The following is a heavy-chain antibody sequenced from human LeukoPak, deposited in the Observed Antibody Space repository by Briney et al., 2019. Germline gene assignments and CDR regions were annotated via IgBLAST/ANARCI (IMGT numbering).Heavy chain of an antibody. J-gene: IGHJ4*02. Sequence: QPGGSLRLSCAASGFTFSDYGMNWVRQAPGKGLEWVSAISGSGGYTYYADSVKGRFTISRDNAKTSLYLHMNSLRAEDTAVYYCARHLSGVTGYTYGRGIDYWGQGTLVTVSS. V-gene: IGHV3-23*01. D-gene: IGHD5-18*01. CDR3: ARHLSGVTGYTYGRGIDY. CDR1: GFTFSDYG. CDR2: ISGSGGYT.